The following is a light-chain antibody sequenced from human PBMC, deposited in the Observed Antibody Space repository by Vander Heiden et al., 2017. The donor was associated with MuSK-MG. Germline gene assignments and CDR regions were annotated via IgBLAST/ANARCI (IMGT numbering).Light chain of an antibody. CDR2: AAS. Sequence: DIQMTQSPSSLSASVGDKVTITCRASESISSYLNWYQQKSRKAPKLLIYAASSLQSGVPSRFSGSGSGTDFTLTISMLQPEDFATYYCQQSYSTPQTFGQGTKLEIK. CDR1: ESISSY. J-gene: IGKJ2*01. V-gene: IGKV1-39*01. CDR3: QQSYSTPQT.